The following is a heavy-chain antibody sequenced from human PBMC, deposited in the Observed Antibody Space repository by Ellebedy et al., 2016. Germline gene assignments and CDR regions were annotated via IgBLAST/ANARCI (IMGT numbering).Heavy chain of an antibody. V-gene: IGHV5-51*01. CDR3: ATRGSGGYNLGY. CDR1: GHRFSYYW. Sequence: GGSLRLSCQGSGHRFSYYWIGWVRQMPGKGLEWMGIIYPGDSDTRYSPSFQGQVTISADKSISTAYLQWSSLKASDTAMYYCATRGSGGYNLGYWGQGTLVTVSS. CDR2: IYPGDSDT. D-gene: IGHD5-24*01. J-gene: IGHJ4*02.